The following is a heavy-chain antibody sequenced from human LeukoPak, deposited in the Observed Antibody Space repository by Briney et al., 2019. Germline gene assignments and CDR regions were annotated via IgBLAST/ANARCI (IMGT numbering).Heavy chain of an antibody. Sequence: GGSLRLSCAASGFTFSSYWMSWVRQAPGKGLEWVANIKQDGSEKYYVDSVKGRFTISRDNAKNSLYLQMNSLRAEDTAVYYCARGRSYRFLEWLSHGPWFDPWGQGTLVTVSS. D-gene: IGHD3-3*01. CDR2: IKQDGSEK. J-gene: IGHJ5*02. CDR3: ARGRSYRFLEWLSHGPWFDP. CDR1: GFTFSSYW. V-gene: IGHV3-7*01.